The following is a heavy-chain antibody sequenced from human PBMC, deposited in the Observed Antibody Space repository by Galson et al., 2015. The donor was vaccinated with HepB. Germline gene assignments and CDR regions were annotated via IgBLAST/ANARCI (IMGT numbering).Heavy chain of an antibody. V-gene: IGHV3-7*03. CDR2: VNLDGSEM. CDR3: AREVMIRTLAPKTPDY. Sequence: SLRLSCAASGFTFSAYWMSWVRQVPGKGLEWVADVNLDGSEMYYADSVKGRFTISRNNAERSVSLHMYSLRAGDTAVHYCAREVMIRTLAPKTPDYWGQGTLVTVSS. CDR1: GFTFSAYW. J-gene: IGHJ4*02. D-gene: IGHD3-16*01.